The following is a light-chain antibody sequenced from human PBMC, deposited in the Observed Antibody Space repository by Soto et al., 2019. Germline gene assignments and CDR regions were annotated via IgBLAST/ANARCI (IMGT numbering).Light chain of an antibody. CDR2: AAS. V-gene: IGKV1-39*01. Sequence: DLQMTQSPSSLSASVGDRVTITCRASQSISNYLNWYQQKPGKAPNLLIYAASSLQSGVPSRFSGTGSGTDGTINVSSLQPDDGKTDDGQQYNSYPWTFGQGTKVDIK. J-gene: IGKJ1*01. CDR3: QQYNSYPWT. CDR1: QSISNY.